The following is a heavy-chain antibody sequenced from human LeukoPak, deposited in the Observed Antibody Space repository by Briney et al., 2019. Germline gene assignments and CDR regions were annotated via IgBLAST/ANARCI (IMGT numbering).Heavy chain of an antibody. J-gene: IGHJ4*02. CDR3: ARVWNQRYFDY. V-gene: IGHV1-24*01. Sequence: ASVKVSCKVSGYTLTELSMHWVRQAPGKGLEWMGGFDPEDGETIYAQKLQGRVTMTTDTSTSTAYMELRSLRSDDTAVYYCARVWNQRYFDYWGQGTLVTVSS. D-gene: IGHD1-1*01. CDR1: GYTLTELS. CDR2: FDPEDGET.